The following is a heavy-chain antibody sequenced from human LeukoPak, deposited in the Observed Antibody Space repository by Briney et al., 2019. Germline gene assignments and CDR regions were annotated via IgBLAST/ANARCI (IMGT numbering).Heavy chain of an antibody. Sequence: GVSLRLSCAASGVTFSSYGMHWVRQAPGKGLEWVAFIRYDGSNKYYADSVKGRFTISRDNSRNTLYLQMNSLRAEDTAVYYCAKSAIVVVVAATPPYFDYWGQGTLVTVSS. CDR2: IRYDGSNK. CDR1: GVTFSSYG. D-gene: IGHD2-15*01. V-gene: IGHV3-30*02. CDR3: AKSAIVVVVAATPPYFDY. J-gene: IGHJ4*02.